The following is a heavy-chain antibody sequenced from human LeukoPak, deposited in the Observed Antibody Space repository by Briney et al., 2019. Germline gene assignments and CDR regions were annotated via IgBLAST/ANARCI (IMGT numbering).Heavy chain of an antibody. CDR3: ARVVPVHEYYNSYMDV. V-gene: IGHV3-48*01. J-gene: IGHJ6*03. CDR2: LTRGSSNI. Sequence: GGSLRLSCEASGFPFMTYAMNWVRLSPGKGLEWVAFLTRGSSNIQYAESVKGRFTISRDNGKDSLFLQMNSLRAEDTAVYYCARVVPVHEYYNSYMDVWGKGTTVTVSS. D-gene: IGHD1-1*01. CDR1: GFPFMTYA.